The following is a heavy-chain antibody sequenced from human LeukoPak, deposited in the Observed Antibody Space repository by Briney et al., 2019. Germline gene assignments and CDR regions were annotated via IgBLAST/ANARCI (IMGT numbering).Heavy chain of an antibody. Sequence: SETLSLTCTVSGGSISSSSYYWGWIRQPPGKGLEWIGSIYYSGSTYYNPSLKSRVTISVDTSKNQFSLKLSSVTAADTAVYYCARGIAAAGRGGRYNWFDPWGQGTLVTVSS. CDR3: ARGIAAAGRGGRYNWFDP. D-gene: IGHD6-13*01. CDR1: GGSISSSSYY. CDR2: IYYSGST. V-gene: IGHV4-39*07. J-gene: IGHJ5*02.